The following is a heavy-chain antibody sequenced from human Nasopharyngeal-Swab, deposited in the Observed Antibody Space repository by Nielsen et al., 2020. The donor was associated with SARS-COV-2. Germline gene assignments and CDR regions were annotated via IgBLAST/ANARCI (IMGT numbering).Heavy chain of an antibody. Sequence: GGSLRLSCAASGFTFSSYAMSWVRQAPGKGLEWVSAISGSGGSTYYADSVKGRFTISRDNSKSTLYLQMNSLRAEDTAVYYCAKDVVRGVRFYWGQGTLVTVSS. V-gene: IGHV3-23*01. J-gene: IGHJ4*02. CDR3: AKDVVRGVRFY. CDR2: ISGSGGST. CDR1: GFTFSSYA. D-gene: IGHD3-10*01.